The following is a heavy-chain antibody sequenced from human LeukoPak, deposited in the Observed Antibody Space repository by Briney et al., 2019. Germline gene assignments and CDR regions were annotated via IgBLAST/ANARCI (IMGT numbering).Heavy chain of an antibody. D-gene: IGHD6-13*01. CDR1: GFTFSGYA. CDR2: ISGSGGST. V-gene: IGHV3-23*01. CDR3: AKDEEGRIAAAKDY. J-gene: IGHJ4*02. Sequence: AGGSLRLSCAASGFTFSGYAMSWVRQAPGKGLEWVSAISGSGGSTYYADSVKGRFTISRDNSKNTLYLQMNSLRAEDTAVYYCAKDEEGRIAAAKDYWGQGTLVTVSS.